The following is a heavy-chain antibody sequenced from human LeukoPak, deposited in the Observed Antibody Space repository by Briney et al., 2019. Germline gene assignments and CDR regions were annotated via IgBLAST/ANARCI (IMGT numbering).Heavy chain of an antibody. CDR2: INHRGST. J-gene: IGHJ4*02. Sequence: PSETLSLTCAVYGGSFSGYYWSWIRQPPGKGLEWIGEINHRGSTNYNPSLKSRVTISVDTSKNQFSLKLSSVTAADTAVYYCARGLYDSSGYYYVRYYFDYWGQGTLVTVSS. V-gene: IGHV4-34*01. CDR1: GGSFSGYY. CDR3: ARGLYDSSGYYYVRYYFDY. D-gene: IGHD3-22*01.